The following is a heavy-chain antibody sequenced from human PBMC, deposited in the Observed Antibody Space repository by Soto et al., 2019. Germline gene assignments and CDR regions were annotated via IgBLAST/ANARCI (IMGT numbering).Heavy chain of an antibody. CDR1: GGSISSGGYY. CDR2: IYYSGST. V-gene: IGHV4-31*03. J-gene: IGHJ4*02. CDR3: ARAPRISVVVPAAEGSFDY. D-gene: IGHD2-2*01. Sequence: TSETLSLTCTVSGGSISSGGYYWSWIRQHPGKGLEWIGYIYYSGSTYYNPSLKSRVTISVDTSKNQFSLKLSSVTAADTAVYYCARAPRISVVVPAAEGSFDYWGQGTLVTVSS.